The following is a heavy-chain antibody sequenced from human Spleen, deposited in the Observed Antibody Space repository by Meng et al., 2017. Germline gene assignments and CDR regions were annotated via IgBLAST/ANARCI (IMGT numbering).Heavy chain of an antibody. CDR1: GYNFPDYY. D-gene: IGHD6-13*01. J-gene: IGHJ4*02. V-gene: IGHV1-2*06. Sequence: QRVQAGAEVKKPGASVKVSCKPSGYNFPDYYIHWVRQAPGQGLEWMGRIDPKNGDTHYAQKFQGRVTMTGDTSISTAYMDLSGLRSDDTAVYYCARDEDISAAGKLFGDYWGQGTLVTVSS. CDR2: IDPKNGDT. CDR3: ARDEDISAAGKLFGDY.